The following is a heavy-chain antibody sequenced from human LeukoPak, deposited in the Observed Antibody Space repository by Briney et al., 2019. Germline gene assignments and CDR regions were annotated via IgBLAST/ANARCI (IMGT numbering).Heavy chain of an antibody. CDR3: AIPGVGYYYDSSGYDYFDY. J-gene: IGHJ4*02. Sequence: SVKVSCKASGGTFSSYAISWVRQAPGQGLEWMGRIIPILGIANYARKFQGRVTITADKSTSTAYMELSSLRSEDTAVYYCAIPGVGYYYDSSGYDYFDYWGQGTLVTVSS. V-gene: IGHV1-69*04. D-gene: IGHD3-22*01. CDR2: IIPILGIA. CDR1: GGTFSSYA.